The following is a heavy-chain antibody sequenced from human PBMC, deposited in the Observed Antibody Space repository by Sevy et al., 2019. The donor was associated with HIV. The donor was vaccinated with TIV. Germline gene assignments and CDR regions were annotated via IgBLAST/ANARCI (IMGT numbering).Heavy chain of an antibody. J-gene: IGHJ3*02. CDR3: VKAYYYDSSGLPDAFDI. CDR2: ISSNGGST. V-gene: IGHV3-64D*06. Sequence: GGSLRLSCSASGFTFSSYAMHWVRQAPGKGLEYVSAISSNGGSTYYADSVKGRFTISRDNSKNTLYLQMSSLRAEDTAVYYSVKAYYYDSSGLPDAFDIWGQGTMVTVS. CDR1: GFTFSSYA. D-gene: IGHD3-22*01.